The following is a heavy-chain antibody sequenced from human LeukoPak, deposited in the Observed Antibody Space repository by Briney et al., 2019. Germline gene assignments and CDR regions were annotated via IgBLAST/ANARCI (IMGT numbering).Heavy chain of an antibody. D-gene: IGHD6-13*01. V-gene: IGHV3-21*01. CDR1: GFTLSNHW. Sequence: GGSLRLSCVASGFTLSNHWMTWVRQAPGKGLEWVSSISSSSSYIYYADSVKGRFTISRDNAKNSLYLQMNSLRAEDTAVYYRARDQLVRVDAFDIWGQGTMVTVSS. CDR2: ISSSSSYI. CDR3: ARDQLVRVDAFDI. J-gene: IGHJ3*02.